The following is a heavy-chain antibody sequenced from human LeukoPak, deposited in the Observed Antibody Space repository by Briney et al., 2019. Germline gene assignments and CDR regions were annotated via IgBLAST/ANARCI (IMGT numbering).Heavy chain of an antibody. D-gene: IGHD1-26*01. CDR3: TKREGPMSGSYDYFDP. Sequence: SETLSLACTVSGGSISGYYWSWIRQPPGQGLEWIAYIHSNGYTNYNPSLKSRVTISVDTSKNQFSLKVTSVTAADTAMYYCTKREGPMSGSYDYFDPWGQGTLVTVS. CDR2: IHSNGYT. CDR1: GGSISGYY. V-gene: IGHV4-4*09. J-gene: IGHJ5*02.